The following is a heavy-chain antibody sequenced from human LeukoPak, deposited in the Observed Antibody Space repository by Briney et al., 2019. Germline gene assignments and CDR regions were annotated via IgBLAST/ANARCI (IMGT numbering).Heavy chain of an antibody. D-gene: IGHD6-19*01. CDR1: GFSFSSYY. CDR3: TRDLAAVPGPRMDV. CDR2: INPDGSER. Sequence: GGSLRLSCAASGFSFSSYYMSWVRQAPGKGLEWVALINPDGSERYYVDSVKGRFTISRDNARNSLYLQMDSLRDDDTAMYFCTRDLAAVPGPRMDVWGQGTTVTVSS. V-gene: IGHV3-7*03. J-gene: IGHJ6*02.